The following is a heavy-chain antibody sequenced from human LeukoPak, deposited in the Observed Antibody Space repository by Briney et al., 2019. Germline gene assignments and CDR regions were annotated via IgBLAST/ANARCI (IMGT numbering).Heavy chain of an antibody. D-gene: IGHD3-3*01. CDR3: ARFYRITIFGVVITGFFDY. CDR1: GGSISSYY. CDR2: IYYSGST. V-gene: IGHV4-59*01. Sequence: SETLSLTCTVSGGSISSYYWSWIRQPPGKGLEWGGYIYYSGSTNYNPSLKSRVTISVDTSKNQFSLKLSSVTAADTAVYYCARFYRITIFGVVITGFFDYWGQGTLVTVSS. J-gene: IGHJ4*02.